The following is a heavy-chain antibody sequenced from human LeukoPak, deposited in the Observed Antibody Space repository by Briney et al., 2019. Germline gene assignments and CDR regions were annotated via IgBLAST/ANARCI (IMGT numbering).Heavy chain of an antibody. CDR2: ISSSATTT. Sequence: GGSLRLSCAASGFTFSDYYMSWIRQAPGKGLEWVSYISSSATTTYYADSVKGRFTISRDNTKKSLYLQLTSLRAEDTAVYYCARANNWNYPYYFDYWGHGTLVTVSS. CDR1: GFTFSDYY. D-gene: IGHD1-7*01. J-gene: IGHJ4*01. V-gene: IGHV3-11*01. CDR3: ARANNWNYPYYFDY.